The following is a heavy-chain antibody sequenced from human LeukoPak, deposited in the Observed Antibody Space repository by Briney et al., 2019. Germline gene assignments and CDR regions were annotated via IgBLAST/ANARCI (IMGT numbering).Heavy chain of an antibody. Sequence: ASVKVSCKASGYTFTSYGISWVRQAPGQGLEWMGWISAYNGNTNYAQKLQGRVTMTTDTSTSTAYMELRSLRSDDTAVYYCARICGGDCYSRNFDHWGQGTLVTVSS. CDR1: GYTFTSYG. CDR3: ARICGGDCYSRNFDH. V-gene: IGHV1-18*01. CDR2: ISAYNGNT. J-gene: IGHJ4*02. D-gene: IGHD2-21*02.